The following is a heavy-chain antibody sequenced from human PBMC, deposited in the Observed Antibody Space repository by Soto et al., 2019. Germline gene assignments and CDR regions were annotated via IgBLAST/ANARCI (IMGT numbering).Heavy chain of an antibody. V-gene: IGHV1-69*12. J-gene: IGHJ6*02. Sequence: QVQLVQSGAEVKKPGSSMKVSCKASGGTFSSYAISWVRQDPGQGLEWMGGIIPIFGTADYAQKFHGRVTITADESTSTAYMELSSLRSEDTAVYYCARGITGTVTYYYGLDVWGQGTTVTVSS. CDR1: GGTFSSYA. CDR2: IIPIFGTA. CDR3: ARGITGTVTYYYGLDV. D-gene: IGHD1-20*01.